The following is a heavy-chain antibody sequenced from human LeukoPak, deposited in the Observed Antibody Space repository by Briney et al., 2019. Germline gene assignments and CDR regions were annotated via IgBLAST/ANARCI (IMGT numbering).Heavy chain of an antibody. Sequence: GGSLRLSCAASGFTFSSYAMSWVRQAPGKGLEWVSAISGSGGSTYYADSVKGRFTISRDNSKNTLYLQMNSLRAEDTAVYYCAKGTRDDSSWMGQYYFDYWGQGTLVTVSS. V-gene: IGHV3-23*01. CDR2: ISGSGGST. CDR1: GFTFSSYA. J-gene: IGHJ4*02. D-gene: IGHD6-13*01. CDR3: AKGTRDDSSWMGQYYFDY.